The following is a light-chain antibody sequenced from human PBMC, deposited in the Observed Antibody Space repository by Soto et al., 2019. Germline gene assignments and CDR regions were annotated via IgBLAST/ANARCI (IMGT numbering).Light chain of an antibody. J-gene: IGLJ1*01. V-gene: IGLV2-23*01. CDR2: EGT. CDR3: CSYAGISVRFV. Sequence: QSVLTQPAAVSGSPGQSITISCSGTSSDVGSYKFVSWYQQDPGKAPKVIIYEGTKRPSGVSNRFSGPKSGNTASLTITGLQAEDEADYYCCSYAGISVRFVFGTGTKVTVL. CDR1: SSDVGSYKF.